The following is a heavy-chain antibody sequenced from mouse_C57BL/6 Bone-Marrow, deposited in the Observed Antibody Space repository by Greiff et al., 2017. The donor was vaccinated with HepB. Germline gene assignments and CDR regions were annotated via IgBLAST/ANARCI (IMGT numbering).Heavy chain of an antibody. V-gene: IGHV1-4*01. CDR2: INPSSGYT. D-gene: IGHD2-4*01. Sequence: LVESGAELARPGASVKMSCKASGYTFTSYTMHWVKQRPGQGLEWIGYINPSSGYTKYNQKFKDKATMTADKSSSTAYMQLSSLTSEDSAVYDCARSKGQIYYDYVRAMDYWGQGTSVTVSS. CDR3: ARSKGQIYYDYVRAMDY. J-gene: IGHJ4*01. CDR1: GYTFTSYT.